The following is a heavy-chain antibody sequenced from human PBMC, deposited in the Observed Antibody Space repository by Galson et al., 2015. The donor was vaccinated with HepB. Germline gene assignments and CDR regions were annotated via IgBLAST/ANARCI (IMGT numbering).Heavy chain of an antibody. Sequence: SVKVSCKVSGYTLTELSMHWVRQAPGKGLEWMGGFDPEDGETIYAQKFQGRVTMTEDTSTDTAYMELSSLRSEDTAVYYCATDPPRGNWFDPWGQGTLVTVSS. CDR3: ATDPPRGNWFDP. CDR1: GYTLTELS. CDR2: FDPEDGET. V-gene: IGHV1-24*01. J-gene: IGHJ5*02.